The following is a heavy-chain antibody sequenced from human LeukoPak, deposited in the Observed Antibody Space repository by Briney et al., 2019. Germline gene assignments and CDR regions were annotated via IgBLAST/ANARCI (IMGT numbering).Heavy chain of an antibody. CDR3: ARGGDSMYYYGMDV. Sequence: GASVKVSCKASGGTFSNYAISWVRQAPGQGLEWMGGIIPIFGTPNYAQKLQGRVTMTTDTSTSTAYMELRSLRSDDTAVYYCARGGDSMYYYGMDVWGQGTTVTVSS. V-gene: IGHV1-69*05. D-gene: IGHD2-21*02. CDR1: GGTFSNYA. J-gene: IGHJ6*02. CDR2: IIPIFGTP.